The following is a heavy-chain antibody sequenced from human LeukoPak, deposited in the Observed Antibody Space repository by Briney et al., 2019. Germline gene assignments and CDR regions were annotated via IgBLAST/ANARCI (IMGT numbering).Heavy chain of an antibody. V-gene: IGHV1-46*01. CDR3: AKLNHPYYDFWSGYSMSDIYGMDV. CDR1: GYTFTSYY. CDR2: INPSGGST. Sequence: ASVKVSCRASGYTFTSYYMHWVRQAPGQGLEWMGIINPSGGSTSYAQKFQGRVTMTRDTSTSTVYMELSSLRAEDTAVYYCAKLNHPYYDFWSGYSMSDIYGMDVWGQGTTVTVSS. J-gene: IGHJ6*02. D-gene: IGHD3-3*01.